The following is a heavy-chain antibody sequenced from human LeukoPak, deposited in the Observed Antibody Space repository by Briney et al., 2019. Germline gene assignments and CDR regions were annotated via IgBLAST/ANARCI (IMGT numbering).Heavy chain of an antibody. D-gene: IGHD3-22*01. V-gene: IGHV3-23*01. CDR3: AKSLSDTYYYDSSHFDY. J-gene: IGHJ4*02. CDR1: GFTFSSYA. Sequence: GGSLRLSCAASGFTFSSYAMSWVRQAPGKGLEWVSAISGSGGSTYYAGSVKGRFTISRDNSKNTLYLQMNSLRAEDTAVYYCAKSLSDTYYYDSSHFDYWGQGTLVTVSS. CDR2: ISGSGGST.